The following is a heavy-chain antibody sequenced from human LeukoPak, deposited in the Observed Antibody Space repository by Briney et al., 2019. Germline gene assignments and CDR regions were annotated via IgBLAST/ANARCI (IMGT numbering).Heavy chain of an antibody. V-gene: IGHV1-46*01. CDR3: ASGLAGIAVAGTIDY. Sequence: GASVKVSCKASGYTFTSYYMHWVRQAPGQGLEWMGLINPSGGSTSYAQKFQGRVTMTRDTSTSTVYMELSSLRSEDTAVYYCASGLAGIAVAGTIDYWGQGTLVTVSS. CDR1: GYTFTSYY. D-gene: IGHD6-19*01. J-gene: IGHJ4*02. CDR2: INPSGGST.